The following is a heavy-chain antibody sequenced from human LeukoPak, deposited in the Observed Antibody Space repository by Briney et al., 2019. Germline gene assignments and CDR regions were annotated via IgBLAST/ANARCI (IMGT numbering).Heavy chain of an antibody. V-gene: IGHV3-23*01. J-gene: IGHJ4*02. CDR3: AKDLGYCTTTSCYGVDY. Sequence: GGSLRLSCAASGFTFSNYAMSWVRQAPGKGLEWVSAISGGGGSTYYADSVKGRFSFSRDNSKNTLYLQMNSLRAEDTAVYYCAKDLGYCTTTSCYGVDYWGQGTLVTVSS. D-gene: IGHD2-2*03. CDR1: GFTFSNYA. CDR2: ISGGGGST.